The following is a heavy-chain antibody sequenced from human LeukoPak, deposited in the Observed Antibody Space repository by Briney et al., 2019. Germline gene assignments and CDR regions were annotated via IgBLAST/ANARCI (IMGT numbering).Heavy chain of an antibody. CDR2: IKKDGSEK. D-gene: IGHD4-17*01. CDR3: TRDGRDYGDYFFDY. J-gene: IGHJ4*02. Sequence: PGGSLRLSCATSGFTFSSYWMSWVRQAPGKGLEWVANIKKDGSEKYYVDSVKGRFTISRDNAMKSLYLQMNSLKTEDTAVYYCTRDGRDYGDYFFDYWGQGTLVTVSS. V-gene: IGHV3-7*03. CDR1: GFTFSSYW.